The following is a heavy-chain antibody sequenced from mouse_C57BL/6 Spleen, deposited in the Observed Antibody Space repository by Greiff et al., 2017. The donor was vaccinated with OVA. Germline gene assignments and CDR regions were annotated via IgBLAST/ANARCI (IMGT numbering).Heavy chain of an antibody. Sequence: QVQLQQPGAELVRPGSSVKLSCKASGYTFTSYWMHWVKQRPIQGLEWIGNIDPSDSETHYNQKFKDKATLTVDKSSSTAYMHLSRLTSYDSAFYYCASSRLWYMAFWGPGTSVPVSS. CDR1: GYTFTSYW. CDR2: IDPSDSET. J-gene: IGHJ4*01. CDR3: ASSRLWYMAF. V-gene: IGHV1-52*01. D-gene: IGHD2-1*01.